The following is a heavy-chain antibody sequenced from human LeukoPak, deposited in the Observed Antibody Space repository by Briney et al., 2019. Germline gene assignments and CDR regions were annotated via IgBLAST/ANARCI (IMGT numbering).Heavy chain of an antibody. CDR1: GVTFSSYG. V-gene: IGHV3-30*02. D-gene: IGHD5-18*01. Sequence: GGSLRLSCAASGVTFSSYGMHWVRQAPGKGLEWVGFIRYDGSNTYYSDSGKGRFAISRDNSKNTLDLQMNSLRAEDTAVYYCAKGLYSYGSSFDYWGQGTLVTVSS. CDR2: IRYDGSNT. CDR3: AKGLYSYGSSFDY. J-gene: IGHJ4*02.